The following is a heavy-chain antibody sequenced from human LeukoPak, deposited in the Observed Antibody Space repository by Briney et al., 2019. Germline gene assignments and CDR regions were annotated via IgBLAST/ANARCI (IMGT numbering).Heavy chain of an antibody. CDR2: VNHSGST. Sequence: SETLSLTCAVYGGSFSGYYWSWIRQPSGKGLEWIGEVNHSGSTNYNPSLKSRVTISVDTSKNQFSLKLSSVTAADTAVYYCASPLYSSGRDYWGQGTLVTVSS. J-gene: IGHJ4*02. V-gene: IGHV4-34*01. D-gene: IGHD6-19*01. CDR1: GGSFSGYY. CDR3: ASPLYSSGRDY.